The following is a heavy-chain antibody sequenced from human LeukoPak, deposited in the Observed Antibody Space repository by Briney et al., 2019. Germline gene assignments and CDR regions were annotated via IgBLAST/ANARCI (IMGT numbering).Heavy chain of an antibody. CDR2: IHYSGST. V-gene: IGHV4-61*08. CDR3: ARHVPYYYGSGSYYSSFDY. CDR1: GGSISSGGYY. D-gene: IGHD3-10*01. Sequence: SETLSLTCTVSGGSISSGGYYWSWIRQPPGKGLEWIGYIHYSGSTNYNPSLKSRVTISVDTSKNQFSLKLSSVTAADTAVYYCARHVPYYYGSGSYYSSFDYWGQGTLVTVSS. J-gene: IGHJ4*02.